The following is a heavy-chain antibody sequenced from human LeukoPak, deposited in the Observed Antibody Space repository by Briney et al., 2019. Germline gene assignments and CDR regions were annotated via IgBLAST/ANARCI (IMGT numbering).Heavy chain of an antibody. Sequence: SETLSLTCAVSGYSFSSGYYWGWSRQPPGKGQEWIGSIYHSGNTYYNPSLKSRFAISVDTSKNQFSLKLSSVTAADTAMYYCASTPTVYYYYMDDWGKGTTVTVSS. J-gene: IGHJ6*03. CDR1: GYSFSSGYY. CDR3: ASTPTVYYYYMDD. CDR2: IYHSGNT. D-gene: IGHD1-14*01. V-gene: IGHV4-38-2*01.